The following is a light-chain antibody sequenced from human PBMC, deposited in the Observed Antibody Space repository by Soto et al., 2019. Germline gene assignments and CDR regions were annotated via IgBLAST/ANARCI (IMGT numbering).Light chain of an antibody. CDR2: KAS. CDR3: QQYNSYSQFT. CDR1: QSICSW. J-gene: IGKJ4*01. Sequence: DIQMTQSPSTLSASLGDSVTITCRASQSICSWLAWYQQKPGEAPKLLIYKASSLESGVPSRLSGSGSGTEFTLTISCLPPDDFATYYCQQYNSYSQFTFGGGTKVEIK. V-gene: IGKV1-5*03.